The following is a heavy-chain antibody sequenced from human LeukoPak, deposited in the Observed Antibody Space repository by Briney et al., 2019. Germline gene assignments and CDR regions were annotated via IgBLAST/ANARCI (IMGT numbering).Heavy chain of an antibody. Sequence: GASVKVSCKASGYIFTGYNMHWVRQAPGQGLEWMGRINPNSGGTNYAQKFQGRVTMTRETSISTAYMELSGLESVDTAVYYWARDQRWFGQSDTYFDYWGQGTLVTVSS. CDR1: GYIFTGYN. J-gene: IGHJ4*02. D-gene: IGHD3-10*01. V-gene: IGHV1-2*06. CDR3: ARDQRWFGQSDTYFDY. CDR2: INPNSGGT.